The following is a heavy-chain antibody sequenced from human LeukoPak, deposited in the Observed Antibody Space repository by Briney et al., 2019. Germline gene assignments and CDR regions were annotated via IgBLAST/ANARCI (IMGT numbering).Heavy chain of an antibody. Sequence: AGSLRLSCVVSGFSLSDYGIHWVRQAPGKGLEWVAVVSYDGGHKYYADSVKGRFTISRDTSSDTASLQMNSLRVEDTALYYCARDRINMMVLGHDSGLDCWGQGTPVTVSS. V-gene: IGHV3-30*03. CDR2: VSYDGGHK. D-gene: IGHD3-22*01. CDR3: ARDRINMMVLGHDSGLDC. J-gene: IGHJ4*02. CDR1: GFSLSDYG.